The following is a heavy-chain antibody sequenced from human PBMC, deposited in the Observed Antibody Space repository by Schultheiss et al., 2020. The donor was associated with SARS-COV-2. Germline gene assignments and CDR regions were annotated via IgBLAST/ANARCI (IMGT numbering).Heavy chain of an antibody. CDR1: GGSISSSNW. Sequence: SETLSLTCAVSGGSISSSNWWSWVRQPPGKGLEWIGEIYHSGSTNYNPSLKSRVTISVDKSKNQFSLKLSSVTAADTAVYYCARGGVSYYYYYMDVWGKGTTVTVSS. D-gene: IGHD6-13*01. J-gene: IGHJ6*03. V-gene: IGHV4-4*02. CDR2: IYHSGST. CDR3: ARGGVSYYYYYMDV.